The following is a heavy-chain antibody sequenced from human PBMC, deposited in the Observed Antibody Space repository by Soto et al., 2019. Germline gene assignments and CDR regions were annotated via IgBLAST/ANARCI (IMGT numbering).Heavy chain of an antibody. CDR1: GYTFTSYG. D-gene: IGHD6-19*01. J-gene: IGHJ6*02. CDR3: ARLPVADNYYYYGMDV. V-gene: IGHV1-18*01. CDR2: ISAYNGNT. Sequence: ASVKVSCKTSGYTFTSYGISWVRQAPGQGLEWMGWISAYNGNTNYAQKLQGRVTMTTDTSTSTAYMELRSLRSDDTAVYYCARLPVADNYYYYGMDVWGQGTTVTVSS.